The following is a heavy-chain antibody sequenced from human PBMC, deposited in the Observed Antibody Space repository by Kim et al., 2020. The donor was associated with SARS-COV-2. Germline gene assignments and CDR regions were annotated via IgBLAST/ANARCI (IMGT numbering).Heavy chain of an antibody. V-gene: IGHV3-30*18. CDR3: AKSEDSSSWYDESGPDY. CDR2: ISYDGSNK. CDR1: GFTFSSYG. J-gene: IGHJ4*02. Sequence: GGSLRLSCAASGFTFSSYGMHWVRQAPGKGLEWVAVISYDGSNKYYADSVKGRFTISRDNSKNTLYLQMNSLRAEDTAVYYCAKSEDSSSWYDESGPDYWGQGTLVTVSS. D-gene: IGHD6-13*01.